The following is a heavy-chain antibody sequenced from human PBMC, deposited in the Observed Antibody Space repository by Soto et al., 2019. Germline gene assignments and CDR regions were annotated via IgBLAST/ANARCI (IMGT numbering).Heavy chain of an antibody. V-gene: IGHV3-33*01. CDR1: GFSFRTHG. CDR3: AGGDRSEGNWLDH. CDR2: IVNDGSEQ. J-gene: IGHJ5*02. Sequence: QVQLVESGGGVVRPGGSLRLSCTATGFSFRTHGMHWVRQAPGKGLEWVAVIVNDGSEQGHADSVEGRFTISRDNDRKILDLQMNTVRAEDTARCYCAGGDRSEGNWLDHWGQGTLVTVSS. D-gene: IGHD2-21*01.